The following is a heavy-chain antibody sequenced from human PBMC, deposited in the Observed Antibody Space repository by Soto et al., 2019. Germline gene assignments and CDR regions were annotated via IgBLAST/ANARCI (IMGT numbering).Heavy chain of an antibody. CDR1: GFTFSSYS. Sequence: EVQLVESGGGLVKPGGSLRLSCAASGFTFSSYSMNWVRQAPGKGLEWVSSISSSSSHIYYADSLKGRFTISRDNAKNSLYLQMNSLRAEDTAVYYCARGGAVDILTSEYWGQGTLVTVSS. CDR2: ISSSSSHI. CDR3: ARGGAVDILTSEY. D-gene: IGHD3-9*01. J-gene: IGHJ4*02. V-gene: IGHV3-21*06.